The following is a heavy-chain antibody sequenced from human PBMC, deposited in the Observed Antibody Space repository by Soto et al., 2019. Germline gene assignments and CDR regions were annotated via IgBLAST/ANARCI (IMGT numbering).Heavy chain of an antibody. V-gene: IGHV4-4*07. D-gene: IGHD6-13*01. CDR1: GASINSYH. Sequence: PSETLSLTCTVSGASINSYHWSWIRQPAGKGLEWIGHIHSSGSTNYNPSLKSRVTMSVDTSKNQFSLRLMSLTAADTAVYYCARDQGVAPAGMTWFDPWGQGSLVTAPQ. J-gene: IGHJ5*02. CDR3: ARDQGVAPAGMTWFDP. CDR2: IHSSGST.